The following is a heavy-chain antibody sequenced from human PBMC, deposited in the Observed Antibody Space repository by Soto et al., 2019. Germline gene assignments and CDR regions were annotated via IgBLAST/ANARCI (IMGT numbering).Heavy chain of an antibody. V-gene: IGHV5-10-1*01. CDR1: GYSFAGYW. CDR2: IDPSDSQT. D-gene: IGHD3-22*01. Sequence: GESLKISCKGSGYSFAGYWTTWVRQKPGKGLEWMGRIDPSDSQTYYSPSFRGHVTISVTKSITAVFLQWSSLRASDTAMYYCARQIYDSDTGPNFQYYFDSWGQGTPLTVSS. CDR3: ARQIYDSDTGPNFQYYFDS. J-gene: IGHJ4*02.